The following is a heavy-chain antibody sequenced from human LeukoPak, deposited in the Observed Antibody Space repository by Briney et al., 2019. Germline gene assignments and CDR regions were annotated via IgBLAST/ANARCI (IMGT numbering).Heavy chain of an antibody. CDR3: RRGLTGRPRGYYYYYMDV. CDR1: GFTFGYYV. Sequence: GGSLRLSCTASGFTFGYYVMSWVRQAPGKGLEWVGFIRSKAYGATTEYAASVKGRFTISRDDSISVAYLQMNSLKTEDTGVYYCRRGLTGRPRGYYYYYMDVWGKGTTVTVSS. D-gene: IGHD2-8*02. CDR2: IRSKAYGATT. J-gene: IGHJ6*03. V-gene: IGHV3-49*04.